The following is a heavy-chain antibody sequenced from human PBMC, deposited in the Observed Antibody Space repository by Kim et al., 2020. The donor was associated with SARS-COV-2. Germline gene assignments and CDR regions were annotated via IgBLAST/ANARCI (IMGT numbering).Heavy chain of an antibody. CDR1: GGSLSRGAYY. V-gene: IGHV4-61*08. CDR3: ARGRGGGGNWFGP. J-gene: IGHJ5*02. CDR2: ILYSGNT. Sequence: SETLSLTCIVSGGSLSRGAYYWSWIRQPPGKQLEWIGYILYSGNTNYNPSLKSRVFISVDTSKNQFSLRMNSVTAADTAIYYCARGRGGGGNWFGPWGQGTLVTVSS. D-gene: IGHD3-16*01.